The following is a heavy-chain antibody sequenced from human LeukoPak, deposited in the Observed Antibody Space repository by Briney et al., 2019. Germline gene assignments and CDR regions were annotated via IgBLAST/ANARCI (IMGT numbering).Heavy chain of an antibody. J-gene: IGHJ4*02. CDR1: GGSISNYY. D-gene: IGHD3-10*01. Sequence: PSETLSLTCTVFGGSISNYYWSWIRQPPGKGLEWIGYIYYTGSTNYNPSLKSRVTISVDTSKNQFSLKLSSVTAADTAVYYCATDDSYGSGSYYTWGQGTLVTVSS. CDR3: ATDDSYGSGSYYT. CDR2: IYYTGST. V-gene: IGHV4-59*01.